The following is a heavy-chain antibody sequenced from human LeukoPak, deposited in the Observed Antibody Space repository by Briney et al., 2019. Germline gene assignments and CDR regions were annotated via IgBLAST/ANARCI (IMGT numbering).Heavy chain of an antibody. J-gene: IGHJ3*02. Sequence: PSETLSLTCTLSGGSISSSSYYWGWIRQPPGKGLEWIGSIYYSGSTYYNPSLKSRVTILVDTSKKQFSLKLSSVTAADTAVYYCARGLAAAEDAFDIWGQGTMVTVSS. D-gene: IGHD6-13*01. CDR1: GGSISSSSYY. CDR3: ARGLAAAEDAFDI. CDR2: IYYSGST. V-gene: IGHV4-39*07.